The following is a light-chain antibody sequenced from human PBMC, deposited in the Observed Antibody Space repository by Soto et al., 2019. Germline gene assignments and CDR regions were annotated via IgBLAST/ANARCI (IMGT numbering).Light chain of an antibody. CDR3: CSYAGTYTPL. Sequence: QSVLTQPRSVSGSPGQSVTISCTGTSSDVGGYDFVSWYLHNPGKAPKLMIFDVSARPSGVPDRFSGSKSANTASLTISGLQAEDEADYYCCSYAGTYTPLFGGGTKVTVL. J-gene: IGLJ2*01. CDR1: SSDVGGYDF. V-gene: IGLV2-11*01. CDR2: DVS.